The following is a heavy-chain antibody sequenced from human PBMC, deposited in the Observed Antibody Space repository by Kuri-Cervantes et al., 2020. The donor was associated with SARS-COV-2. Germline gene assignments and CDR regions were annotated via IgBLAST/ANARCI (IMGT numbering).Heavy chain of an antibody. CDR1: GFTVSSNY. Sequence: GGSLRLSCAASGFTVSSNYMSWVRQAPGKGLEWVSVIYSGGSTYYADFVKGRFTISRDNSKNTLYLQMNSLRAEDTAVYYCARDNGPNNYSNYEDYFDYWGQGTLVTVSS. CDR3: ARDNGPNNYSNYEDYFDY. D-gene: IGHD4-11*01. V-gene: IGHV3-66*02. CDR2: IYSGGST. J-gene: IGHJ4*02.